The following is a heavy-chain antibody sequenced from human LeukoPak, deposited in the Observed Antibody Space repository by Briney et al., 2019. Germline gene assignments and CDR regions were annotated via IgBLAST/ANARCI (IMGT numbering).Heavy chain of an antibody. V-gene: IGHV3-11*01. J-gene: IGHJ4*02. CDR2: SSGSSI. Sequence: GGSLRLSCAASGFTFSDYYMSWIRQAPGKGLEWVSYSSGSSIYYADFVKGRFTISRDNAKNSLYLQMNSLRAEDTAVYYCARGGSSSWYVDYGARETLVTVSS. CDR1: GFTFSDYY. CDR3: ARGGSSSWYVDY. D-gene: IGHD6-13*01.